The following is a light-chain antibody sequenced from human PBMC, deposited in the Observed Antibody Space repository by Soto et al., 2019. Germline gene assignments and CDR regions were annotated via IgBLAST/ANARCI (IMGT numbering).Light chain of an antibody. V-gene: IGLV1-47*01. Sequence: QSVLTQPPSASGTPGQRVTISCSGSTSSIGSQYVYWYQHLPGTAPKLLIHRDDQRPSGVPDRFSGSKSGTSVSLAITGLRSEDEADYYCATWDEGLSAHVFGAGTKLTVL. CDR2: RDD. CDR1: TSSIGSQY. J-gene: IGLJ1*01. CDR3: ATWDEGLSAHV.